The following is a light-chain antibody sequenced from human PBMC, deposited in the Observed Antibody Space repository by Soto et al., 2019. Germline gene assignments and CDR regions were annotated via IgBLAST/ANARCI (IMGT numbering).Light chain of an antibody. CDR2: GAS. CDR1: QTISGY. J-gene: IGKJ1*01. CDR3: QQSYGIPWT. Sequence: DIQMTQSPSSLSASVGDRVTITCRASQTISGYLSWYQQEAGKAPKLLISGASTLQSGVPSRFSGSGSGTDFTLTISSLQPEDIATYYCQQSYGIPWTFGQGTKVEIK. V-gene: IGKV1-39*01.